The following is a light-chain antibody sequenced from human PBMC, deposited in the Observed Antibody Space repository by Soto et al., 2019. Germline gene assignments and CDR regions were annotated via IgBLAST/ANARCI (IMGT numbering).Light chain of an antibody. V-gene: IGKV3-15*01. J-gene: IGKJ4*01. CDR1: QSVSSN. Sequence: EIVMMQSPATLSVSPGERATLSCRASQSVSSNLAWYQQKPGQAPRLLIDGASTRATGIPARFSGSGSGTEFTLTISSMQSEDFAVYYCQQYNNWPLAFGGGTKVDLK. CDR3: QQYNNWPLA. CDR2: GAS.